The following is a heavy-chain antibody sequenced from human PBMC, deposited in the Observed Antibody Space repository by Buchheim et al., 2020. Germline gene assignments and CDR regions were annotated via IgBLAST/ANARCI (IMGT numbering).Heavy chain of an antibody. CDR3: ARVSSMADYGPGV. CDR1: GYTFTSYY. D-gene: IGHD3-16*01. J-gene: IGHJ4*02. V-gene: IGHV1-46*01. Sequence: QVQLVQSGAEVKKPGASVKVSCKASGYTFTSYYMHWVRQAPGQGLEWMGIINPIGGSTSYAPKFQGRVTMTRDTSPSQFYRELSSLRSEETAVDYCARVSSMADYGPGVWGQGTL. CDR2: INPIGGST.